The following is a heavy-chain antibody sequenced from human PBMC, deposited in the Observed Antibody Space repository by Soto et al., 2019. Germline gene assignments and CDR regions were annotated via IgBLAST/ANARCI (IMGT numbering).Heavy chain of an antibody. CDR3: AIGHWLGK. CDR1: GFTFINAW. Sequence: PGGSLRLSCAASGFTFINAWMNWVRQAPGKGLEWVATIKQDGNEKYYVDSVKGRFTISRDNAKNSLYLQLNALRAEDTAVYYCAIGHWLGKWGQGTLVTVSS. CDR2: IKQDGNEK. V-gene: IGHV3-7*01. D-gene: IGHD6-19*01. J-gene: IGHJ4*02.